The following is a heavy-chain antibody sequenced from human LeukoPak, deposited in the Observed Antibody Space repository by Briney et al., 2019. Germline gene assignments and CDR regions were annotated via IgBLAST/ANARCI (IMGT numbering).Heavy chain of an antibody. V-gene: IGHV3-21*01. CDR1: GFTFSSYS. CDR2: ISSSSSYI. D-gene: IGHD2-15*01. Sequence: GGSLRLSCAASGFTFSSYSMNWVRQAPGKGLEWVSSISSSSSYIYYADSVKGRFTISRDNAKNSLYLQMNSLRAEDAAVYYCARDLWHCSGGSCYDLDWFDPWGQGTLVTVSS. J-gene: IGHJ5*02. CDR3: ARDLWHCSGGSCYDLDWFDP.